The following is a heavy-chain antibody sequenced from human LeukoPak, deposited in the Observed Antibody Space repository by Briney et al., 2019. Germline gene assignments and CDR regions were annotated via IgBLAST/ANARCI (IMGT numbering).Heavy chain of an antibody. CDR2: FDPEDGET. D-gene: IGHD3-22*01. CDR3: ATLYYDSSGYYYRDAFDI. V-gene: IGHV1-24*01. J-gene: IGHJ3*02. Sequence: ASVKVSCKVSGYTLTELSMHWMRQAPGKGLEWMGGFDPEDGETIYAQKFQGRVTMTEDTSTDTAYMELSSLRSEDTAVYYCATLYYDSSGYYYRDAFDIWGQGTMVTVSS. CDR1: GYTLTELS.